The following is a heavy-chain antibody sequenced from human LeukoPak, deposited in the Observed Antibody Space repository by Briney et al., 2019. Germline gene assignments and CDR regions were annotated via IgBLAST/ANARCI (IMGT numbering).Heavy chain of an antibody. J-gene: IGHJ3*02. V-gene: IGHV4-38-2*02. Sequence: KPSETLSLTCAVSGYSISSGYYWGWIRQPPGKGLEWIGSIYHSGSTYYNPSLKSRVTISVDTSKNRFSLKLSSVTAADTAVYYCARDRVVPAGPDAFDIWGQGTMVTVSS. CDR3: ARDRVVPAGPDAFDI. CDR2: IYHSGST. D-gene: IGHD2-2*01. CDR1: GYSISSGYY.